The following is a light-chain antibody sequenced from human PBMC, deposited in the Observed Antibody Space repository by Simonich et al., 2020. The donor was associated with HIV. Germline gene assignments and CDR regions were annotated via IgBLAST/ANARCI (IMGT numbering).Light chain of an antibody. CDR3: QQYHLWPPLT. Sequence: EIVMTQSPATLSVSPGESATFSCSASQSVTNNFAWYQQKPGQAPTLLIYGASTRATGIPVRFSGSGSGTEFTLTISSLQSEDFAVYYCQQYHLWPPLTFGRGTKVEIK. V-gene: IGKV3-15*01. CDR2: GAS. J-gene: IGKJ4*01. CDR1: QSVTNN.